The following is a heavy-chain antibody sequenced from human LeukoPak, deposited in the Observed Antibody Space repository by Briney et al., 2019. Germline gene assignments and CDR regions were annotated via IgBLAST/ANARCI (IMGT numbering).Heavy chain of an antibody. CDR2: ITTTSSII. CDR1: GFTFTTYS. J-gene: IGHJ3*02. V-gene: IGHV3-48*01. CDR3: TRDYSSSSGRAFDI. D-gene: IGHD6-6*01. Sequence: GGSLRLSCAASGFTFTTYSMNWVRQAPGKGLEWVSYITTTSSIIYYADSVKGRFTISRDNAKNSLYLQMNSLRAEDTAVYYCTRDYSSSSGRAFDIWGQGTMVTVSS.